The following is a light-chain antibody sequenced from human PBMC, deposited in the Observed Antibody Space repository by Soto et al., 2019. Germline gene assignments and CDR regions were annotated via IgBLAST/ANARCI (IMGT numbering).Light chain of an antibody. CDR3: QQRSNWSSIT. V-gene: IGKV3-11*01. CDR2: DAS. CDR1: QSVSSY. Sequence: EMVLTQSPATLSLSPGERATLSCRASQSVSSYLAWYQQKPGQAPRLLNYDASNRATGIPARFSGSGSWTDFTLTINSLEPEDFAVYYCQQRSNWSSITFGQGTRLEIK. J-gene: IGKJ5*01.